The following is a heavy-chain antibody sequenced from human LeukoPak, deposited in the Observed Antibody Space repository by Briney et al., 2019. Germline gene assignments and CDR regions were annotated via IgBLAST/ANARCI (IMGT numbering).Heavy chain of an antibody. J-gene: IGHJ4*02. CDR3: AGGHSNYGDYFDY. Sequence: PGGSLRLSCAASGFTFSSYSMNWVRQAPGKGLEWVSSISSSSIYIYYADSVKGRFTISRDNAKSSLSLQMNSLRAEDTAVYYCAGGHSNYGDYFDYWGQGTLVTVSS. D-gene: IGHD4-11*01. CDR2: ISSSSIYI. CDR1: GFTFSSYS. V-gene: IGHV3-21*01.